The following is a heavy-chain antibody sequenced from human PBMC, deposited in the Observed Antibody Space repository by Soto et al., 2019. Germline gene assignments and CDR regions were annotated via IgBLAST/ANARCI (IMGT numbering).Heavy chain of an antibody. J-gene: IGHJ6*02. CDR1: GFTFSSYA. D-gene: IGHD6-6*01. CDR2: ISYDGSNK. Sequence: PGGSLRLSCAASGFTFSSYAMHWVRQAPGKGLKWVAVISYDGSNKYYADSVKGRFTISRDNSKNTLYLQMNSLRAEDTAVYYCARDYEDSSSFFSYAYGMDVWGQGTTVTVSS. V-gene: IGHV3-30-3*01. CDR3: ARDYEDSSSFFSYAYGMDV.